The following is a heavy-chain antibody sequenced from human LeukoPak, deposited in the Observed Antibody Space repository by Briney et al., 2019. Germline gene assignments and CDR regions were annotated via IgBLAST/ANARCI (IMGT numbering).Heavy chain of an antibody. Sequence: PGGSLRLSCAASGFTFSSYGMHWVRQAPGKGLEWVAVISYDGSNKYYADSVKGRFTTSRDNSKNTLYLQMNSLRAEDTAVYYCAKDRPSMGVRGALDYWGQGTLVTVSS. CDR2: ISYDGSNK. D-gene: IGHD3-10*01. J-gene: IGHJ4*02. CDR1: GFTFSSYG. CDR3: AKDRPSMGVRGALDY. V-gene: IGHV3-30*18.